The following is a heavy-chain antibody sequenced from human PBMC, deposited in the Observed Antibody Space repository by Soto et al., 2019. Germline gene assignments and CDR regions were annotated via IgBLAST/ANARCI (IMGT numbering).Heavy chain of an antibody. Sequence: SETLSLTCTVSGGSISSYYWSWIRQPPGKGLEWIGYIYYSGSTNYNPSLKSRVTISVDTSKNQFSLKLSSVTAAATAVYYCARDIAAATWFDPWGQGTLVTVSS. J-gene: IGHJ5*02. CDR3: ARDIAAATWFDP. V-gene: IGHV4-59*01. CDR1: GGSISSYY. D-gene: IGHD6-13*01. CDR2: IYYSGST.